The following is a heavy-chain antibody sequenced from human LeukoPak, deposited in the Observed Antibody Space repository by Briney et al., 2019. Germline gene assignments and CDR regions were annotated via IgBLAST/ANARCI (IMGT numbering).Heavy chain of an antibody. Sequence: GGSLRLSCAASGVTLRTYWMSWVRQVLGKGLEWVANINQDGSEKNYVDSVKGRFTISRDNIKNSLCLQMNSLRAEDTAVYYCATDLYYWGQGTLVTVSS. CDR3: ATDLYY. V-gene: IGHV3-7*04. CDR2: INQDGSEK. J-gene: IGHJ4*02. CDR1: GVTLRTYW. D-gene: IGHD2-15*01.